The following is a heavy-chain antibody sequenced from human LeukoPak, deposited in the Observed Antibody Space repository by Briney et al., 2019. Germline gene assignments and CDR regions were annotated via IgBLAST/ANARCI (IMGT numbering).Heavy chain of an antibody. CDR2: IYYSGST. D-gene: IGHD3-3*01. Sequence: SETLSLTCTVSSDSITRSGYFWGWIRQPPGKGLEWIGNIYYSGSTYYNPFLKSRVAISVDTSKNQFSLKLTSVTAADTAVYYCARGRPRITIFGVVIIRVSYFDYWGQGTLVTVSS. V-gene: IGHV4-39*01. CDR3: ARGRPRITIFGVVIIRVSYFDY. J-gene: IGHJ4*02. CDR1: SDSITRSGYF.